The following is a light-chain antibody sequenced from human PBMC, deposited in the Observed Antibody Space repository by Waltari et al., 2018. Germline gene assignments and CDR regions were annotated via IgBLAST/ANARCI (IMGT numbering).Light chain of an antibody. Sequence: TVVTQEPSLSVSPGGTVTLTCGLNSDPVPTTNYPSWFQQTPGQAPRTLLYSTNARPSGCPDRCSGSILGTKAALTITGARADDESDYYCMVYMNSGISLFGGGTRLTVL. V-gene: IGLV8-61*01. CDR1: SDPVPTTNY. CDR3: MVYMNSGISL. CDR2: STN. J-gene: IGLJ2*01.